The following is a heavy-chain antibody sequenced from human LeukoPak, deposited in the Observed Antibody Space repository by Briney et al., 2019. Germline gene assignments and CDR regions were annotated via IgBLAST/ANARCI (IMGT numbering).Heavy chain of an antibody. CDR1: GYTFTSYD. V-gene: IGHV1-8*01. Sequence: ASVKVSCKASGYTFTSYDINWVRQATGQGLEWMGWMNPNSGNTGYAQKFQGRVTMTRDMSTSTDYMELSSLRSEDTAIYYCARENSVGDNAWWLDPWGQPTLVNVSS. D-gene: IGHD3-3*01. CDR3: ARENSVGDNAWWLDP. CDR2: MNPNSGNT. J-gene: IGHJ5*02.